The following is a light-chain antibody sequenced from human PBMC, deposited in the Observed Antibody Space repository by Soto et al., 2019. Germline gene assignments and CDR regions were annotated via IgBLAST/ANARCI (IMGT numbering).Light chain of an antibody. V-gene: IGKV3-20*01. CDR1: QSISSSY. Sequence: EIVLTQSPGTLSLSPGERATLSCRASQSISSSYLAWYQQKPGQAPRLLVYGASSRATGIPDRFSGSGSGTEFTLTISRLEPEDFGVYYCQQYGSSRFTFGPGTKVDIK. CDR3: QQYGSSRFT. CDR2: GAS. J-gene: IGKJ3*01.